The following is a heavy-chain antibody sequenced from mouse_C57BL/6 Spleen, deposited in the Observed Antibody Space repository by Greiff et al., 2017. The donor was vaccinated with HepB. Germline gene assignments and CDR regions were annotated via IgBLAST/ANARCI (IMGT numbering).Heavy chain of an antibody. CDR3: ARSANWNYFDY. V-gene: IGHV1-82*01. Sequence: QVQLKQSGPELVKPGASVKISCKASGYAFSSSWMNWVKQRPGKGLEWIGRIYPGDGDTNYNGKFKGKATLTADKSSSTAYMQLSSLTSEDSAVYFGARSANWNYFDYWGQGTTLTVSS. CDR2: IYPGDGDT. CDR1: GYAFSSSW. D-gene: IGHD4-1*02. J-gene: IGHJ2*01.